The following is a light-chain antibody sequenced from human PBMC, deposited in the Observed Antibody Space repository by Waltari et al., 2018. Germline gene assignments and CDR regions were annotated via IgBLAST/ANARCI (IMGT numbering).Light chain of an antibody. CDR2: AAS. Sequence: DIQMTQSPSSLSASVGDRVTITCRASQSVSSYLNWYQQKQGKAPNLLIYAASSLQSGVPSMFSGSVSGTDFTLTISSLQPEDFATYYCQQSFNTPRTFGQGTKVEVK. CDR3: QQSFNTPRT. V-gene: IGKV1-39*01. J-gene: IGKJ1*01. CDR1: QSVSSY.